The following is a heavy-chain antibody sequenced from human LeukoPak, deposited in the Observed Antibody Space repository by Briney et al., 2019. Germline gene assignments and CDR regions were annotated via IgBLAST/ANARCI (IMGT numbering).Heavy chain of an antibody. CDR2: IYPSGST. Sequence: PSETLSLTCAVSGASISSSNWWTWIRQPPGQGLEWVGDIYPSGSTSYNPSLNSRVTISIDKSKNQFSLNLNSVTATDTAVYYCAIRTPNPSEYWGQGTLVTVSS. V-gene: IGHV4-4*02. D-gene: IGHD1-14*01. CDR3: AIRTPNPSEY. CDR1: GASISSSNW. J-gene: IGHJ4*02.